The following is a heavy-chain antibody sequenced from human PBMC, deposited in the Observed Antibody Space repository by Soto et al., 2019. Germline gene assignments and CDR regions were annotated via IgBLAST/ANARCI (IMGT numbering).Heavy chain of an antibody. D-gene: IGHD2-15*01. CDR2: ISQSGDKA. V-gene: IGHV3-23*01. J-gene: IGHJ5*02. CDR1: GFTVRHYA. Sequence: VGSLRLSCEGSGFTVRHYAMTWLRQGPGRGLEWVSTISQSGDKAYYADSVTGRFAISRDNSKNTTYRQMINLRTEDTAVYYCAKDPLGHCVGSCYSYWFDHWGQGTLVTVSS. CDR3: AKDPLGHCVGSCYSYWFDH.